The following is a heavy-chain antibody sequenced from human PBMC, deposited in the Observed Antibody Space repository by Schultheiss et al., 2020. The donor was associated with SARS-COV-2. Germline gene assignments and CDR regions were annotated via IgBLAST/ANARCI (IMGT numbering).Heavy chain of an antibody. Sequence: GGSLRLSCAASGFTFSSYWMHWVRQAPGKGLVWVSRINSDGSSTSYADSVKGRFTISRDVSENTLYLHMNSLKAGDTAVYYCAKDLHWYGMDVWGQGTTVTVSS. CDR3: AKDLHWYGMDV. CDR1: GFTFSSYW. J-gene: IGHJ6*02. D-gene: IGHD1-1*01. CDR2: INSDGSST. V-gene: IGHV3-74*01.